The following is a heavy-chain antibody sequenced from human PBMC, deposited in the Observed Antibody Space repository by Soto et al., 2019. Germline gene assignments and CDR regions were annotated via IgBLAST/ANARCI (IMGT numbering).Heavy chain of an antibody. CDR1: GLNVGTGW. CDR2: ISSDGSIK. D-gene: IGHD3-10*01. J-gene: IGHJ4*02. Sequence: EAQVVESGGGLVQPGGSLRLSCAASGLNVGTGWTHWVRQTPGTGLMWVSRISSDGSIKNYADFVEGRFTVSWDNARNTLDLQMSSLRLEDTAVYFCASGAGFRGQGMLVTVSS. CDR3: ASGAGF. V-gene: IGHV3-74*01.